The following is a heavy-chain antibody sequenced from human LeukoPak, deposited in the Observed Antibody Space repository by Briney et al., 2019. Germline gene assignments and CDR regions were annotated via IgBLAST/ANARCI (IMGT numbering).Heavy chain of an antibody. CDR1: GGSFSGYY. Sequence: PSETLSLTCAVYGGSFSGYYLSWIRQPPGKGLEWIGEINHSGSTNYNPSLKSRVTISVDTSKNQFSLKLSSVTAADTAVYYCARAQFDYWGQGTLVTVSS. CDR2: INHSGST. CDR3: ARAQFDY. V-gene: IGHV4-34*01. J-gene: IGHJ4*02.